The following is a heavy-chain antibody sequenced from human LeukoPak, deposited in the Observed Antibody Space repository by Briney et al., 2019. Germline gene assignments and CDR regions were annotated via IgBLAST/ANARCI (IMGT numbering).Heavy chain of an antibody. CDR2: INWNGGST. Sequence: GGSLRLSCAASGFTFDDYGMSWVRHAPGKGLEWVSGINWNGGSTGYADSVKGRFTISRDNAKNSLYLQMNSLRAEDTALYYCARLGYPYYYYYMDVWGKGTTVTVSS. D-gene: IGHD2-15*01. CDR1: GFTFDDYG. J-gene: IGHJ6*03. V-gene: IGHV3-20*04. CDR3: ARLGYPYYYYYMDV.